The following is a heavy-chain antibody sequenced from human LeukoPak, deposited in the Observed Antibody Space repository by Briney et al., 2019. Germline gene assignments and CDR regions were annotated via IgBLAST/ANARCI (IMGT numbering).Heavy chain of an antibody. CDR2: ISGSGGST. D-gene: IGHD6-13*01. CDR3: AKGHSSSPLHYYMDV. CDR1: GFTFSSYA. J-gene: IGHJ6*03. Sequence: GGSLRLSCAASGFTFSSYAMSWVRQAPGKGLEWVSAISGSGGSTYYADSVKGRFTISRDNSKNTLYLQMNSLRAEDTAVYYCAKGHSSSPLHYYMDVWGKGTTVTVSS. V-gene: IGHV3-23*01.